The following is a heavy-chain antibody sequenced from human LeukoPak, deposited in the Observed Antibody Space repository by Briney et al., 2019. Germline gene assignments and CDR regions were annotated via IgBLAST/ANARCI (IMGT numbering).Heavy chain of an antibody. V-gene: IGHV3-20*04. J-gene: IGHJ4*02. D-gene: IGHD5-18*01. CDR2: INWNGGST. CDR1: GFTFDDCG. Sequence: GGSLRLSCEASGFTFDDCGMSWVRQAPGKWLEWVSGINWNGGSTGYADSVKGRFTISRDNAKNSLYLQMNSLRAEDTALYYCARGWGSGYSYGYFLGYWGQGTLVTVSS. CDR3: ARGWGSGYSYGYFLGY.